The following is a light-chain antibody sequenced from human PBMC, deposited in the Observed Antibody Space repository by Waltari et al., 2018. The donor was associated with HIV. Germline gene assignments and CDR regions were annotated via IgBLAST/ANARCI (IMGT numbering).Light chain of an antibody. V-gene: IGLV3-21*02. CDR2: DNS. Sequence: SYVLTQPPSVSVAPGQTASIPCGGNNIGSVHWYQQKPGQAPVMVVYDNSGRPSGIPERFSGSNSGNTATLTISGVEAGDEADYYYQVWDSNADHLVVFGGGTKLTV. CDR1: NIGS. CDR3: QVWDSNADHLVV. J-gene: IGLJ2*01.